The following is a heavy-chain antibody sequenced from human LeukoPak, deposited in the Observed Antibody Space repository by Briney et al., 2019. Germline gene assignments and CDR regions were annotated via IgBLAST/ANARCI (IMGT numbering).Heavy chain of an antibody. CDR1: GFTFSNHW. D-gene: IGHD6-13*01. V-gene: IGHV3-7*03. Sequence: PGGSLRLSCAASGFTFSNHWMSWVRQAPGKGLEWVANIKQDGSEKYYVDSVKGRFTISRDNAKNSLYLQMNSLRAEDSAVYYCAKASYPHSGAWYNLLSWGRGTLVTVSS. CDR2: IKQDGSEK. CDR3: AKASYPHSGAWYNLLS. J-gene: IGHJ5*02.